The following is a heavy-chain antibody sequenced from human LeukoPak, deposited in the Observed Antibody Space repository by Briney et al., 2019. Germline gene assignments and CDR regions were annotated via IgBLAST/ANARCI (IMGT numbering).Heavy chain of an antibody. D-gene: IGHD3-10*01. CDR2: IRYDGSNK. CDR1: GFTFSSYG. J-gene: IGHJ4*02. V-gene: IGHV3-30*02. CDR3: AKGDLWFGELLRGYYFDY. Sequence: GGSLRLSCAASGFTFSSYGMHWVRQAPGKGLEWVAFIRYDGSNKYYADSVKGRFTISRDNSKNTLYLQMNSLRAEDTAVYYCAKGDLWFGELLRGYYFDYWGQGTLVTVSS.